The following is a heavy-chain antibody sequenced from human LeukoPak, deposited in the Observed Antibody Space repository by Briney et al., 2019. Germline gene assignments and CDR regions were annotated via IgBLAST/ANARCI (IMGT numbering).Heavy chain of an antibody. CDR3: ARGDYDSNGYYDY. D-gene: IGHD3-22*01. CDR2: VNPNGGST. V-gene: IGHV1-46*01. Sequence: GASLKVSCKASGYTFTSYYMHWVRQAPGQGLEWLGMVNPNGGSTNSAQKFQGRVTMTRDTSTGTVYMELSSLRSEDTAIYYCARGDYDSNGYYDYWGQGTLVTVSS. J-gene: IGHJ4*02. CDR1: GYTFTSYY.